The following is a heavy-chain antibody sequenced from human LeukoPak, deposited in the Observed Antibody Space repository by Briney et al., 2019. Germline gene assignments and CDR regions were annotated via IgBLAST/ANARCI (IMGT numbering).Heavy chain of an antibody. J-gene: IGHJ3*02. D-gene: IGHD3-10*01. V-gene: IGHV1-46*01. CDR3: ARDRALLWFGEPFTGAFDI. CDR2: INPSGGST. Sequence: ASVKVSCKASGVTFTSYGVSWVRQAPGQGLEWVGIINPSGGSTSYAQKFQGRVTMTRDTSTSTVYMELSSLRSEDTAVYYCARDRALLWFGEPFTGAFDIWGQGTMVTVSS. CDR1: GVTFTSYG.